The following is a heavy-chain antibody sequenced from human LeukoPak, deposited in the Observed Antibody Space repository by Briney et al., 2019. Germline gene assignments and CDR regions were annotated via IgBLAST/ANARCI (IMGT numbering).Heavy chain of an antibody. Sequence: TSVKVSCKASGGTFSSYAIRWVRQAPGQGLEWMGGIIPIFGTANYAQKFQGRVTITADESTSTAYMELSSLRSEDTAVYYCARDQGTTVMNWSDPWGQGTLVTVSS. CDR1: GGTFSSYA. CDR3: ARDQGTTVMNWSDP. D-gene: IGHD4-11*01. J-gene: IGHJ5*02. V-gene: IGHV1-69*13. CDR2: IIPIFGTA.